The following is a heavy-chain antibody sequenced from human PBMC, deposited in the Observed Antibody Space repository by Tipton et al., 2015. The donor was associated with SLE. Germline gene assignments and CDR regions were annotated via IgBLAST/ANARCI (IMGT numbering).Heavy chain of an antibody. D-gene: IGHD6-6*01. Sequence: TLSLTCAVYGGSFSGYYWSWIRQPPGKRLEWIGEINHSGSTNYNPSLKSRVTISVDTSKNQFSLKLSSVTAADTAVYYCARDRSSSSPDYWGQGTLVTVSS. CDR1: GGSFSGYY. CDR2: INHSGST. CDR3: ARDRSSSSPDY. V-gene: IGHV4-34*01. J-gene: IGHJ4*02.